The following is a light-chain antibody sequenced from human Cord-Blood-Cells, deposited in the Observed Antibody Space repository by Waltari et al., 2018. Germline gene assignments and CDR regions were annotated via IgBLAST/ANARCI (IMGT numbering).Light chain of an antibody. CDR3: SSYTNSSTPWV. V-gene: IGLV2-14*03. CDR1: SSDVGGYND. J-gene: IGLJ3*02. CDR2: GFS. Sequence: QSALTQTAYAYGSPGTPMIITCTGTSSDVGGYNDVSWYHKHPGKAPKLIIYGFSNLPSGVSTRFSGSKSVNAASLTISGLQAEDEADYYCSSYTNSSTPWVFGGGTKLTVL.